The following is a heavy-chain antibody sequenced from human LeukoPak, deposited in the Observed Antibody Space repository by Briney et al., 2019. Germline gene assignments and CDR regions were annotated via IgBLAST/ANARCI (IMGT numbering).Heavy chain of an antibody. CDR3: ATLPDSVGGGYFDY. CDR1: GYTFTSYD. D-gene: IGHD1-26*01. V-gene: IGHV1-8*01. CDR2: MNPNSGNT. J-gene: IGHJ4*02. Sequence: ASVKVSCKASGYTFTSYDINWVRQATGQGLEWMGWMNPNSGNTGYAQKFQGRVTMTRNTSISTAYMELSSLRSEDTAVYYCATLPDSVGGGYFDYWGQGTLVTVSS.